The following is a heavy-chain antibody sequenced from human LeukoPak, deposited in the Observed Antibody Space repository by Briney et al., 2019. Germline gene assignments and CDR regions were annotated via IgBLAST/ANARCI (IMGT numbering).Heavy chain of an antibody. V-gene: IGHV3-23*01. Sequence: GGSLRLSCAASGFTFSSDAMSWVRQAPGKGLEWVSAISGSGGSTYYADSVKGRFTISRDNPKKSLYLQMNALRYEDTAIYYCARDHNWAFDLWGQGTLVTVSS. D-gene: IGHD1-20*01. CDR1: GFTFSSDA. CDR3: ARDHNWAFDL. J-gene: IGHJ4*02. CDR2: ISGSGGST.